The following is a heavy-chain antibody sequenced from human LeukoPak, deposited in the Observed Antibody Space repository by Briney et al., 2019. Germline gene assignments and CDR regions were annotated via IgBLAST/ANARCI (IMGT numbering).Heavy chain of an antibody. CDR1: GGSVSSYY. CDR3: AREKSTYGMDV. J-gene: IGHJ6*02. CDR2: IHNSGRT. Sequence: SETLSLTCSVSGGSVSSYYWSWIRQSPGKGLEWIGYIHNSGRTNYNPALESRLTMSVDTSKNQFSLSLSSVTAADTAVYYCAREKSTYGMDVWGQGTTVTVSS. V-gene: IGHV4-59*02.